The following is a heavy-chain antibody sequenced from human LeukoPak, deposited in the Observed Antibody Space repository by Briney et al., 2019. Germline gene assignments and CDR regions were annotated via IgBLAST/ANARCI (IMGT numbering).Heavy chain of an antibody. D-gene: IGHD6-19*01. CDR3: ARDPGPYFSGWYGGDDY. Sequence: PGGSLRLSCAASGFTFSSYSMNWVSQAPGRGLEWVSSISSSSSYIYYADSVKGRFTISRDNAKNSLYLQMNSLRAEDTAVYYCARDPGPYFSGWYGGDDYWGQGTLVTVSS. CDR1: GFTFSSYS. CDR2: ISSSSSYI. J-gene: IGHJ4*02. V-gene: IGHV3-21*01.